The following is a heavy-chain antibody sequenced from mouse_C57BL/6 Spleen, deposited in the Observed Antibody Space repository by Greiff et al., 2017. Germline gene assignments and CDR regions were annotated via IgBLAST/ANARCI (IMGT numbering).Heavy chain of an antibody. CDR3: ARWNPYYYAMDY. CDR2: IYPGDGDT. V-gene: IGHV1-82*01. Sequence: VKLMESGPELVKPGASVKISCKASGYAFSSSWMNWVKQRPGKGLEWIGRIYPGDGDTNYNGKFKGKATLTADKSSSTAYMQLSSLTSEGSAVYFCARWNPYYYAMDYWGQGTSVTVSS. CDR1: GYAFSSSW. J-gene: IGHJ4*01.